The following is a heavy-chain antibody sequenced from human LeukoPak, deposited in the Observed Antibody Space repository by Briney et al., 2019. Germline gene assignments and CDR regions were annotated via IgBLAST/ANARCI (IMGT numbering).Heavy chain of an antibody. CDR3: ARTPYCGGDCYVDY. J-gene: IGHJ4*02. Sequence: ESGPTLVNPTQTLTLTCTFSGFSLSTSGMRVSWTRQPPGKALEWLARIDWDDDKFYSTSLKTRLTISKDTSKNQVVLTMTNMDPVDTATYYCARTPYCGGDCYVDYWGQGTLVTVSS. V-gene: IGHV2-70*04. CDR1: GFSLSTSGMR. CDR2: IDWDDDK. D-gene: IGHD2-21*02.